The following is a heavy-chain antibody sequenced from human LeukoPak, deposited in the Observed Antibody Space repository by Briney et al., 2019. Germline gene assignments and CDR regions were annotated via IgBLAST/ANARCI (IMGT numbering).Heavy chain of an antibody. D-gene: IGHD2-15*01. J-gene: IGHJ5*02. CDR3: ARVGYCSGGSCYNWFDP. V-gene: IGHV4-31*03. Sequence: SETLCLTCTLSGGSISSGGYYWSWIRQHPGKGLEWIGYIYYSGSTYYNPSLKSRVTISVDTSKNQFSLKLSSVTDADTAVYYCARVGYCSGGSCYNWFDPWGKGTLVTVSS. CDR1: GGSISSGGYY. CDR2: IYYSGST.